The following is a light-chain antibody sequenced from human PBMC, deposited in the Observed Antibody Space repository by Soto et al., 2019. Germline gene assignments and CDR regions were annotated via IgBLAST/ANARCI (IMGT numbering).Light chain of an antibody. J-gene: IGLJ1*01. CDR1: SSDIGHYNY. Sequence: QSALTQPASVSGSPGQSITISCTGTSSDIGHYNYVSWYQHHPGKAPKVMIYEVSNRPSGVSNRFSGSKSGSTASLTISGLLAEDEADYYCSSYTTSKTRVFGTGTKVAVL. V-gene: IGLV2-14*01. CDR3: SSYTTSKTRV. CDR2: EVS.